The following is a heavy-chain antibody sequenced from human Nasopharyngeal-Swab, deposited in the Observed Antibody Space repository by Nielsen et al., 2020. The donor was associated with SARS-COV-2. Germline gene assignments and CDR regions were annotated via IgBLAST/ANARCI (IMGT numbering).Heavy chain of an antibody. Sequence: VRQVPGKGLEWIGEIYHSGSTNYNPSLKSRVTISVDKSKNQFSLKLSSVTAADTAVYYCARANPEPSTSSGWYGRLVHYFDYWGQGTLVTVSS. CDR2: IYHSGST. D-gene: IGHD6-19*01. V-gene: IGHV4-4*02. J-gene: IGHJ4*02. CDR3: ARANPEPSTSSGWYGRLVHYFDY.